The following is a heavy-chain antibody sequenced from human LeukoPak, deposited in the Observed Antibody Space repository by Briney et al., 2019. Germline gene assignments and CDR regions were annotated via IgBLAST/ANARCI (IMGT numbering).Heavy chain of an antibody. J-gene: IGHJ3*02. CDR3: ATYSRRVGTLNAFDI. V-gene: IGHV5-51*01. CDR2: IDPGDSDT. Sequence: PGESLRISCKASAYSFSTFWISWVRQMPGKGLEWLGIIDPGDSDTRYSPSFQGQVTISADKSINTAYLQWSSLKASDTAMYYCATYSRRVGTLNAFDIWGQGTMVTVSS. CDR1: AYSFSTFW. D-gene: IGHD6-13*01.